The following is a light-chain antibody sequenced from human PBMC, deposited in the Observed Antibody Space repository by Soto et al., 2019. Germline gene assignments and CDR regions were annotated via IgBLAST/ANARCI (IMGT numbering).Light chain of an antibody. Sequence: DIQMTQSPSSLSASVGDRVTITCRASQSINTYLNWYQQKPGKAPKVLIYATSSLQSGVPSRFSGSGYGTDFTLTISSLQPEDFATYYCQHSYTLPPWTFGQGTKVEIK. V-gene: IGKV1-39*01. J-gene: IGKJ1*01. CDR3: QHSYTLPPWT. CDR2: ATS. CDR1: QSINTY.